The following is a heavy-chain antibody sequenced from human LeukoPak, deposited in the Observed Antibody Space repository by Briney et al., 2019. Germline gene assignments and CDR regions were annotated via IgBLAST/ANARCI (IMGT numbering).Heavy chain of an antibody. J-gene: IGHJ4*02. D-gene: IGHD7-27*01. Sequence: GGSLRLSCAVSGFTFSNYWMSWVRQAPGKGLEWVGRIKSKTDGGTTAYTAPMEGRFTISRDDSKDTLYLQKSSMKTEDTAGYYCTTGSLGKVDYWGQGTLVTVSS. V-gene: IGHV3-15*01. CDR1: GFTFSNYW. CDR2: IKSKTDGGTT. CDR3: TTGSLGKVDY.